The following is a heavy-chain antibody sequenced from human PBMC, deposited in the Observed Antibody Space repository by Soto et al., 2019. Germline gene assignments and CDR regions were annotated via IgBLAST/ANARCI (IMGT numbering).Heavy chain of an antibody. V-gene: IGHV3-30-3*01. CDR3: ARDPLWGTAMVLWYFDL. Sequence: QVQLVESGGGVVQPGRSLRLSCAASGFTFSSYAMHWVRQAPGKGLEWVAVISYDGSNKYYADSVKGRFTISGDNSKNTVYLQMNSLRAEDTGVYYCARDPLWGTAMVLWYFDLWGRGTLVTVSS. J-gene: IGHJ2*01. D-gene: IGHD5-18*01. CDR1: GFTFSSYA. CDR2: ISYDGSNK.